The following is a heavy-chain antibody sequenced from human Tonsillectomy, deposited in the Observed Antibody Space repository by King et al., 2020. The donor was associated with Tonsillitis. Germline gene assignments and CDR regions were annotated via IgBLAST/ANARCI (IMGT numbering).Heavy chain of an antibody. CDR2: ISYSGNT. Sequence: QLQESGPGLVKPSQTLSLTCTVSGASISSAGHYWSWIRQHPGQGLEWIGYISYSGNTFYNPSLKSRLTISVDTSKNQFSLKVSSVNAADTAVYHCASTTQPYYYYYMDVWGKGTTVTVSS. V-gene: IGHV4-31*03. CDR3: ASTTQPYYYYYMDV. CDR1: GASISSAGHY. J-gene: IGHJ6*03. D-gene: IGHD1-1*01.